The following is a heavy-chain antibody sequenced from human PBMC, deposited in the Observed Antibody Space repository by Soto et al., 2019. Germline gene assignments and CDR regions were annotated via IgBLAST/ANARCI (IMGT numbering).Heavy chain of an antibody. CDR3: ATSSAAPGDY. Sequence: EVQLVESGGGLVQPGGSLRLSCAASGFTFSRYWMSWVRQAPGKGLEWVANIKKDGSDKYYVDSVKGRFTISRDNAVTSLYLQMNSLRGEDTAVYYCATSSAAPGDYWGQGTLVTVSS. V-gene: IGHV3-7*01. CDR2: IKKDGSDK. CDR1: GFTFSRYW. J-gene: IGHJ4*02. D-gene: IGHD6-13*01.